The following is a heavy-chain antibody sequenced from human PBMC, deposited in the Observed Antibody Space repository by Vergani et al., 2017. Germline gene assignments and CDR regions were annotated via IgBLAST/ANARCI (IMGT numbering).Heavy chain of an antibody. CDR3: ARSIVSRNPHDYFDN. J-gene: IGHJ4*02. D-gene: IGHD1-14*01. V-gene: IGHV4-59*01. Sequence: QVQLQESGPGLVRPSETLSLTCTVSGGSLSGYSWNWIRQTPGEGLEWIGYVEDSGYFNYNPSLKTRVSMSSDTSNNQFSLMLSSVTVADTAVYYRARSIVSRNPHDYFDNWGQGTLVTVSS. CDR2: VEDSGYF. CDR1: GGSLSGYS.